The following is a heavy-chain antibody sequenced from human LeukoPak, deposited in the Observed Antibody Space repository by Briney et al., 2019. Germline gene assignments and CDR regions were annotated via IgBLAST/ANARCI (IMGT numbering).Heavy chain of an antibody. Sequence: ASVKVSCKASGYTFTSYSMHWVRQAPGQGLEWMGIINPSGGSTSYAQKFQGRVTMTRDTSTSTVYMELSSLRSDDTAVYYCARDVDTAMVLNYWGQGTLVTVSS. CDR3: ARDVDTAMVLNY. CDR2: INPSGGST. V-gene: IGHV1-46*01. J-gene: IGHJ4*02. D-gene: IGHD5-18*01. CDR1: GYTFTSYS.